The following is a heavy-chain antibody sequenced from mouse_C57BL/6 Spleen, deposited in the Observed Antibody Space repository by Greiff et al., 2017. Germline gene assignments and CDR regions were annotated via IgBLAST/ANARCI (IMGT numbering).Heavy chain of an antibody. J-gene: IGHJ4*01. CDR2: INPGSGGT. CDR3: ARLEGNSWDYAMDY. V-gene: IGHV1-54*01. D-gene: IGHD1-1*01. Sequence: QVQLKESGAELVRPGTSVKVSCKASGYAFTNYLIEWVKQRPGQGLEWIGVINPGSGGTNYNEKFKGKATMTADKSSSTAYMQLSSLTSEDSAVYFCARLEGNSWDYAMDYWGQGTSVTVSS. CDR1: GYAFTNYL.